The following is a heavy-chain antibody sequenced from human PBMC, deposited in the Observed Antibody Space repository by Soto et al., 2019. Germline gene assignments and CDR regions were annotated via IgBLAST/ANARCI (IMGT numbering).Heavy chain of an antibody. CDR3: ARTRIYYGSGNYYYYGMDV. J-gene: IGHJ6*02. D-gene: IGHD3-10*01. V-gene: IGHV1-69*13. Sequence: SVKVSCQASGGTFSSYAISWVRQAPGQGLEWMGGIIPIFGTANYAQKFQGRVTITADESTSTAYMELSSLRSEDTAVYYCARTRIYYGSGNYYYYGMDVWGQGTTVTVSS. CDR1: GGTFSSYA. CDR2: IIPIFGTA.